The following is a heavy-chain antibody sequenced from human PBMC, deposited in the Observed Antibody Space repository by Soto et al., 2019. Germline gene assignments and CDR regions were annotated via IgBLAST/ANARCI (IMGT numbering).Heavy chain of an antibody. CDR2: ISSNSAYI. V-gene: IGHV3-21*01. D-gene: IGHD6-13*01. CDR1: GFTFRSFT. Sequence: GESLKISCAASGFTFRSFTMNWVRQAPGKGLEWVSTISSNSAYIYYTDALRGRFTISRDNAKNSLHLQMNSLRAEDTAVYYCTRDTSRDSSARGWFDPWGPGTLVTVSS. J-gene: IGHJ5*02. CDR3: TRDTSRDSSARGWFDP.